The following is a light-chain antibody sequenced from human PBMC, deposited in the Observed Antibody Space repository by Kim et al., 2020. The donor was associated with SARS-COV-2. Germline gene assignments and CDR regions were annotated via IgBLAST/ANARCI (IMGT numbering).Light chain of an antibody. Sequence: ASTGDIVTITCRASQGISSYLAWYQQKPGKAPKLLIYAASTLQSGVPSRFSGSGSGTDFTLTISCLQSEDFATYYCQQYYSYPLTFGPGTKVDIK. V-gene: IGKV1-8*01. CDR2: AAS. J-gene: IGKJ3*01. CDR3: QQYYSYPLT. CDR1: QGISSY.